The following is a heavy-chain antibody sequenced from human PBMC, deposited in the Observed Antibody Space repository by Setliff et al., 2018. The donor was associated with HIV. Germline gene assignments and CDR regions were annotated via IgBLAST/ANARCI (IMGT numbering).Heavy chain of an antibody. D-gene: IGHD3-10*01. CDR3: GRENPGDY. V-gene: IGHV4-4*09. J-gene: IGHJ4*02. Sequence: SETLSLTCTVSGDSISSYFWSWIRQSPGKGLEWIGFRSTTGSTNYNPSLRSRVTISVDTSKNQFSLKLSSVTAADTAVYYCGRENPGDYWGQGTLVTVSS. CDR1: GDSISSYF. CDR2: RSTTGST.